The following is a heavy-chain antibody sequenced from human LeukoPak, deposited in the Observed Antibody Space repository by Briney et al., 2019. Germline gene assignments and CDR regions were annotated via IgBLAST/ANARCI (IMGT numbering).Heavy chain of an antibody. CDR2: INTDGRTT. J-gene: IGHJ5*02. D-gene: IGHD6-19*01. V-gene: IGHV3-74*01. CDR1: GFPFNNYW. CDR3: ARAGASGWYAAGWFDP. Sequence: GGSLRLSCAASGFPFNNYWIHWGRQAPGKGLMWVSSINTDGRTTRYAASVQGRFTTSRDNAKNTLSLQMNSLRDDDTAVYYCARAGASGWYAAGWFDPWGQGTLVTVSS.